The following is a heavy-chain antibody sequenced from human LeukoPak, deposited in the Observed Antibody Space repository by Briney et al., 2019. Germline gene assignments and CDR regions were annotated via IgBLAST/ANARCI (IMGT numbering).Heavy chain of an antibody. Sequence: QPGGSLRLSCAASGFTFSSYGMHWVRQAPGKGLEWVAVIWYDGSNKYYADSVKGRFTISRDNSKNTLYLQMNGLRAEDTAVYYCARDNHVGATYFHYYYGMDVWGQGTTVTVSS. CDR3: ARDNHVGATYFHYYYGMDV. CDR2: IWYDGSNK. CDR1: GFTFSSYG. V-gene: IGHV3-33*01. J-gene: IGHJ6*02. D-gene: IGHD1-26*01.